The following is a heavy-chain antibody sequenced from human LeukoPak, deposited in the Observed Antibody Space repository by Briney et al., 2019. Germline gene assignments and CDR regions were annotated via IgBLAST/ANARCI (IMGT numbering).Heavy chain of an antibody. CDR2: KYYSGST. V-gene: IGHV4-61*01. D-gene: IGHD5-18*01. CDR1: GVSINTCCYY. J-gene: IGHJ4*02. Sequence: SETLSLTCDVSGVSINTCCYYWTWIRQPPGKGLEWIGYKYYSGSTIYNSSLRSRLTISLDSSKNQFSLRLTSVTAADTAVYYCARGRSYGFDFDSWGPGTLVIVSS. CDR3: ARGRSYGFDFDS.